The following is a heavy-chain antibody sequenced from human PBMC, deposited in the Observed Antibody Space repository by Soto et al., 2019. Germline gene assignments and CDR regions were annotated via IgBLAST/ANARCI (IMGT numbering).Heavy chain of an antibody. V-gene: IGHV3-74*01. CDR3: ARGIPGHYGFDV. J-gene: IGHJ3*01. CDR2: IKGDVSSM. D-gene: IGHD3-10*01. CDR1: GFTFSNYW. Sequence: EVQLVESGGGLVQAGESLRLSCEASGFTFSNYWMHWVRQVPGKGLVWVSRIKGDVSSMNYADSVKGRFTISRDNAKNTVFLQMDGLGAEDTAVYYCARGIPGHYGFDVWGQGTMVTVSS.